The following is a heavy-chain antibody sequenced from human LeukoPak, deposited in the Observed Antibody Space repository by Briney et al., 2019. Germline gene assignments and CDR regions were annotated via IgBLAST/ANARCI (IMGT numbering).Heavy chain of an antibody. CDR1: GFTFSSYS. V-gene: IGHV3-21*01. CDR2: ISSSSSYI. D-gene: IGHD2-15*01. Sequence: KAGGSLRLSCAASGFTFSSYSMNWVRQAPGKGLEWVSSISSSSSYIYYADSVKGRFTISRDNAKNSLYLQMNSLRAEDTAVYYCARCLSVRNGYCSGGSCYSSYYYYGMDVWGQGTTVTVSS. CDR3: ARCLSVRNGYCSGGSCYSSYYYYGMDV. J-gene: IGHJ6*02.